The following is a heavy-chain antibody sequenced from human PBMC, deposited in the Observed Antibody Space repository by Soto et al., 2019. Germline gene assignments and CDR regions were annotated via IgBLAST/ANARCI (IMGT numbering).Heavy chain of an antibody. J-gene: IGHJ6*02. CDR3: ARAGYTYGSTYYGMDV. CDR2: IDAGNGNT. D-gene: IGHD5-18*01. Sequence: ASVKGSCKASGYTFTSYPTHWVRQAPGQRLEWMGWIDAGNGNTKYSQKFRGRVTFTTDTSASTAYMDLSSLRSEDTAVYHCARAGYTYGSTYYGMDVWGQGTTVTVSS. CDR1: GYTFTSYP. V-gene: IGHV1-3*01.